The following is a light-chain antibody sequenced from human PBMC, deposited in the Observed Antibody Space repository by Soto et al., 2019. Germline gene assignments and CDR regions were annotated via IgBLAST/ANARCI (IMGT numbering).Light chain of an antibody. CDR3: QHYNSYSPT. J-gene: IGKJ1*01. V-gene: IGKV1-5*01. CDR1: QTISSW. CDR2: DAS. Sequence: DIQMTQSPSTLSASVGDRVTITCRASQTISSWLAWYQQKPGKAPKLLIYDASSLESGVPSRFSGSGSGTEFTLTISSRQPDDFATYYCQHYNSYSPTFGQGTKVEIK.